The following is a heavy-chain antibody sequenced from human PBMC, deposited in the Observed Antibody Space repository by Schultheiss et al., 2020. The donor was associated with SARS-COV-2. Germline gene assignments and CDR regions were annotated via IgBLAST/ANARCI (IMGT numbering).Heavy chain of an antibody. CDR3: ARRGEMATIGWSFYGMDV. CDR2: IYYSGST. J-gene: IGHJ6*02. Sequence: SETLSLTCAVYGGSFSGYYWSWIRQPPGKGLEWIGYIYYSGSTYYNPSLKSRVTISVDTSKNQFSLKLSSVTAADTAVYYCARRGEMATIGWSFYGMDVWGQGTTVTVSS. CDR1: GGSFSGYY. V-gene: IGHV4-34*01. D-gene: IGHD5-24*01.